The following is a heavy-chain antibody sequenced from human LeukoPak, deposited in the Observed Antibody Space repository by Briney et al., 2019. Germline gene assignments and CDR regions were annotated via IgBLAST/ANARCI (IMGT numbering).Heavy chain of an antibody. CDR3: ASTLGSCTSSSCPDIAY. J-gene: IGHJ4*02. Sequence: GASVKVSCKASGYTFTAYSMHWVRQAPGQGLEWMGWIKPNSGDTNYAQKFQGRVTMTRDTSISAAYMELSRLRSDDTAVYYCASTLGSCTSSSCPDIAYWGQGTLVTVSS. D-gene: IGHD2-2*01. CDR2: IKPNSGDT. CDR1: GYTFTAYS. V-gene: IGHV1-2*02.